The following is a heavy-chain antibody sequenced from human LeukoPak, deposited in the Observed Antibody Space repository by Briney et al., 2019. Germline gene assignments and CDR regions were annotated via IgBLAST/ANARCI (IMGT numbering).Heavy chain of an antibody. D-gene: IGHD6-13*01. J-gene: IGHJ4*02. Sequence: GGSLRLSCAASGFTFSSHAMSWVRRAPGKGLEWVSAISGSGGSTYYADSVKGRFTISRDNSKNTLYLQMNSLRAEDTAVYYCAKAPIAAAGYFDYWGQGTLVTVSS. CDR2: ISGSGGST. CDR1: GFTFSSHA. V-gene: IGHV3-23*01. CDR3: AKAPIAAAGYFDY.